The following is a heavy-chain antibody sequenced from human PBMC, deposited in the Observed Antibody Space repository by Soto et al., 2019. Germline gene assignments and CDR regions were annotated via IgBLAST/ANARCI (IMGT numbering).Heavy chain of an antibody. CDR3: ARGRYSSTWVDY. Sequence: GGFLRLSCAASGFTFSSYWMSWVRQAPGKGLEWVANIKHVGSEAYYVDSVKGRFTISRDNAKNSLYLQMNSLRAEDTAVYYCARGRYSSTWVDYWGQGTLVTVSS. CDR2: IKHVGSEA. V-gene: IGHV3-7*01. J-gene: IGHJ4*02. D-gene: IGHD6-13*01. CDR1: GFTFSSYW.